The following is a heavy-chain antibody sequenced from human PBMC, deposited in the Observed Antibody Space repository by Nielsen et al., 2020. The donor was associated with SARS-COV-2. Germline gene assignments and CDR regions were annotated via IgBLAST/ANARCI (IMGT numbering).Heavy chain of an antibody. CDR1: GGSISSYY. Sequence: ESLKISCTVSGGSISSYYWSWIRQPPGKGLEWIGYIYYSGSTNYNPSLKSRVTISVDTSKNQFSLKLSSVTAADTAVYYCARGSSDKAAAVPNWFDPWGQGTLVTVSS. CDR2: IYYSGST. J-gene: IGHJ5*02. D-gene: IGHD6-13*01. CDR3: ARGSSDKAAAVPNWFDP. V-gene: IGHV4-59*01.